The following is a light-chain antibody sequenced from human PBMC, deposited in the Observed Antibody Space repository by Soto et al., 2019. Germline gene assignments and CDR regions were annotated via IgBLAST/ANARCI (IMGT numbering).Light chain of an antibody. CDR3: QQTYSHPYT. CDR2: AAS. CDR1: ERVTRY. Sequence: DIQVTQSPSSLFASVGDRVTITCRTSERVTRYVNWYQQKPGQPPKLLIFAASSLQSGVPSRVSGRESGADFTLTISSLQPEDLATYYCQQTYSHPYTFGQGTILEIK. J-gene: IGKJ2*01. V-gene: IGKV1-39*01.